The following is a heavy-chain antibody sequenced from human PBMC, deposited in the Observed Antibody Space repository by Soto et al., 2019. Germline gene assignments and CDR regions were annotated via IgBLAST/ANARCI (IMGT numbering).Heavy chain of an antibody. CDR3: ATFGIYDFWSGYLHRDAFDV. J-gene: IGHJ3*01. CDR1: GFLFSSYG. V-gene: IGHV3-30*03. Sequence: PGGSLRLSCAASGFLFSSYGLHWVRQAPGKGLEWVAIVSFDGSDSYYADSVKGRFTIFRDNSKNTLYLHMNSLRTGDTAVYYCATFGIYDFWSGYLHRDAFDVWGQGTMVTVSS. CDR2: VSFDGSDS. D-gene: IGHD3-3*01.